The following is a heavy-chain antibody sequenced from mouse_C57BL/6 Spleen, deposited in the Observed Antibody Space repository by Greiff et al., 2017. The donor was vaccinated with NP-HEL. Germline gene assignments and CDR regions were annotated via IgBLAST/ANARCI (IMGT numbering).Heavy chain of an antibody. CDR1: GFTFSDYG. D-gene: IGHD1-1*01. Sequence: EVQVVESGGGLVKPGGSLKLSCAASGFTFSDYGMHWVRQSPEKGLEWVAYISSGSSTIYYADTVKGRFTISRDNAKNTLFLQMTSLRSEDTAMYYCARTITTVEGYCDVWGTGTTVTVSS. CDR3: ARTITTVEGYCDV. J-gene: IGHJ1*03. V-gene: IGHV5-17*01. CDR2: ISSGSSTI.